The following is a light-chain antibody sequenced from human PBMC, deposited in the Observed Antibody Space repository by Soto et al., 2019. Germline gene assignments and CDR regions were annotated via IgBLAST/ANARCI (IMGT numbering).Light chain of an antibody. J-gene: IGKJ5*01. V-gene: IGKV3-15*01. CDR2: DAS. CDR3: QHYHGWPIT. CDR1: LSVSSGY. Sequence: EIVLAQSPGTLSLSPGEGATLSCRASLSVSSGYLAWYQQKPGQPPRLLIYDASTRATGIPARFSGSGSGTEFTLTISSLQSEDFAVYYCQHYHGWPITFGQGTRLDIK.